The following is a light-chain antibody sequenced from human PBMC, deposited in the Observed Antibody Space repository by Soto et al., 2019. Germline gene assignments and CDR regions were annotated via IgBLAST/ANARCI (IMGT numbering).Light chain of an antibody. Sequence: EIVMTQSPATLSVSPGERATLSCRASQTVYNNLAWYQQKPGQPPRLLIYGASARATGIPARFSGSGSGTEFTLTISSLQSEDSAVYYCQQYSNWPLTFGGGTKVEIK. J-gene: IGKJ4*01. CDR2: GAS. CDR1: QTVYNN. V-gene: IGKV3-15*01. CDR3: QQYSNWPLT.